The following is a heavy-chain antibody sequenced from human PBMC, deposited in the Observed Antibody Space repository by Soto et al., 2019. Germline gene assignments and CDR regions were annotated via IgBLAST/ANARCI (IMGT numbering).Heavy chain of an antibody. CDR2: INPSGGST. V-gene: IGHV1-46*01. J-gene: IGHJ6*02. CDR1: GSPFTSYY. Sequence: GXSVKVCCKTSGSPFTSYYMHWVRQAPGQGLEWMGIINPSGGSTSYAQKFQGRVTMTRDTSTSTVYMELSSLRSEDTAVYYCAREIPHLVATMWYYYYGMDVWGQGTTVTVS. D-gene: IGHD5-12*01. CDR3: AREIPHLVATMWYYYYGMDV.